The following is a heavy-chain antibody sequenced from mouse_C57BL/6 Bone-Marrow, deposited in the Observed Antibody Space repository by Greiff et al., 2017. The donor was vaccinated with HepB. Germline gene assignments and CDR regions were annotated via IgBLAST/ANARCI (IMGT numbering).Heavy chain of an antibody. Sequence: QVQLQQSGAELARPGASVKLSCKASGYTFTSYGISWVKQRTGQGLEWIGEIYPRSGNTYYNEKFKGKATMNADKSSSTAYMELRSLTSEDSAAYFCAIYYYGSSYGFAYWGQGTLVTVSA. CDR2: IYPRSGNT. CDR3: AIYYYGSSYGFAY. J-gene: IGHJ3*01. D-gene: IGHD1-1*01. V-gene: IGHV1-81*01. CDR1: GYTFTSYG.